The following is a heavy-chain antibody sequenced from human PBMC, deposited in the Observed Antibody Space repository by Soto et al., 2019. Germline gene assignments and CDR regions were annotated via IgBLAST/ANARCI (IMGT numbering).Heavy chain of an antibody. Sequence: QVQLVESGGGVVQPGRSLRLSCAATGFTFSGYGMHWVRQAPGKGLEWVAVVRYDGSNIYYADSVKGRFTISRDNSKKTLNLQMNSLRAEDTAVYYCVRDGVGSRHLYGFFGYWGQGTLVTVSS. V-gene: IGHV3-33*01. CDR2: VRYDGSNI. CDR3: VRDGVGSRHLYGFFGY. J-gene: IGHJ4*02. CDR1: GFTFSGYG. D-gene: IGHD3-10*01.